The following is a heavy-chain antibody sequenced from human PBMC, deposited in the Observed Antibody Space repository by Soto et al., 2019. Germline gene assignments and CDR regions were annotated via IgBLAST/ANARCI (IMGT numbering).Heavy chain of an antibody. V-gene: IGHV4-39*01. D-gene: IGHD6-19*01. Sequence: PSETLSLTCTVSGGSISSSSYYWGWIRQPPGKGLEWIGSIYYSGSTYYNPSLKSRVTISVDTSKNQFSLKLSSVTAADTAVYYCARHGSYSSGWYSSFDYYYGMNVWGQGTTVTVSS. CDR2: IYYSGST. CDR1: GGSISSSSYY. J-gene: IGHJ6*02. CDR3: ARHGSYSSGWYSSFDYYYGMNV.